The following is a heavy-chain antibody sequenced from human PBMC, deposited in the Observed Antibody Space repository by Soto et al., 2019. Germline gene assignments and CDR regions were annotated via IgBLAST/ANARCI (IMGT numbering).Heavy chain of an antibody. D-gene: IGHD3-22*01. CDR1: GGTFSSYA. Sequence: GASVKVSCKASGGTFSSYAISWVRQAPGQGLEWMGGIIPIFGTANYAQKFQGRVTITADESTSTAYMELSSLRSEDTAVYYCARVLGDYYDSSGPMENWFDPWGQGTLVTVSS. CDR2: IIPIFGTA. V-gene: IGHV1-69*13. CDR3: ARVLGDYYDSSGPMENWFDP. J-gene: IGHJ5*02.